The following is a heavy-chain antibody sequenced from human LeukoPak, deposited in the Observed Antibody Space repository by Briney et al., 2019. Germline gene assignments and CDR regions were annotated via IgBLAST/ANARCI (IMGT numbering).Heavy chain of an antibody. CDR1: GYSFTSYW. D-gene: IGHD2-2*01. CDR3: ARRTYCSSTSCFDAFDI. V-gene: IGHV5-51*01. CDR2: IYPGDSDT. J-gene: IGHJ3*02. Sequence: GESLKISCKGSGYSFTSYWIGWVRQMPGKGLEWMGTIYPGDSDTRYSPSFQGQVTISADKSISTAYLQWSSLKASDTAMYYCARRTYCSSTSCFDAFDIWGQGTMVTVSS.